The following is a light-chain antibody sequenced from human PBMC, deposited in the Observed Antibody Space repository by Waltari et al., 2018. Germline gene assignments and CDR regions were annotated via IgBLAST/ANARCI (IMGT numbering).Light chain of an antibody. CDR3: AAWDDSPSGHVV. J-gene: IGLJ2*01. CDR1: SSNIGSHY. Sequence: SVLTQPPSASGAPGQRVTISCSGSSSNIGSHYVYWYQQLPGTAPKLLLYTDDQRAAGVPDRVSASKSGTSASLAISGRRSEDEADYYCAAWDDSPSGHVVFGGGTKLTVL. CDR2: TDD. V-gene: IGLV1-47*02.